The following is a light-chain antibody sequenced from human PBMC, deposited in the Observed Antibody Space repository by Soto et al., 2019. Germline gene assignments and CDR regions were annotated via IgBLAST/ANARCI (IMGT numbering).Light chain of an antibody. CDR1: SSDVGGYNY. J-gene: IGLJ1*01. CDR2: DVS. V-gene: IGLV2-14*01. Sequence: QSALTQPASVSGSPGQSITISCTGTSSDVGGYNYVSWYQQHPGKAPKLMIYDVSNRPSGVSNRFSGSKSGNTASLTISGHQAEDEADYYCSSYTSSRYVFGTGTKVTVL. CDR3: SSYTSSRYV.